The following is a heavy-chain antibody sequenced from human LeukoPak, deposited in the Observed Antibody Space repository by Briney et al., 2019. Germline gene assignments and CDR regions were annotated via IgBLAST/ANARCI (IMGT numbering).Heavy chain of an antibody. CDR2: IHRDGST. Sequence: GGSLRLSCAVSGFIVSSNYMGWVRQAPGKGLEWVTGIHRDGSTYYADSVKDRFAISRDNSKNILYLQMNSLRVEDTALYYCALDCCTGSRFDHWGQGTLVTVPS. CDR1: GFIVSSNY. D-gene: IGHD2-8*02. V-gene: IGHV3-53*01. J-gene: IGHJ4*02. CDR3: ALDCCTGSRFDH.